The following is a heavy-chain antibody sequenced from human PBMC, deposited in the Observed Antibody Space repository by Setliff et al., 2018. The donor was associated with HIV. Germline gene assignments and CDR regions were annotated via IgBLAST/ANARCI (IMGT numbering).Heavy chain of an antibody. CDR3: ARTKADGYNWFDP. J-gene: IGHJ5*02. CDR1: GDSISSGDYY. CDR2: IYYSGST. Sequence: PSETLSLTCTVSGDSISSGDYYWSWIRQPPGKGLEWIGNIYYSGSTSYNPSLKSRVTISVDTSKNRFSLRLTSVTAADTAVYYSARTKADGYNWFDPWGQGALVTVSS. V-gene: IGHV4-30-4*08. D-gene: IGHD2-8*01.